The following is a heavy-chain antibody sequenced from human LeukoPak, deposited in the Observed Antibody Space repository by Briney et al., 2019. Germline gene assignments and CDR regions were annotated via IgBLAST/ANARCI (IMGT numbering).Heavy chain of an antibody. D-gene: IGHD3-22*01. CDR2: IWYDGSNK. J-gene: IGHJ3*02. V-gene: IGHV3-33*01. CDR3: ARNILGDSSGWAFDI. Sequence: GGSLRLSCAASGFTFSSYGMHWVRQAPGKGLEWVAVIWYDGSNKYYADSVKGRFTISRDNSKNTLYLQMNSLRAEDTAVYYCARNILGDSSGWAFDIWGQGTMVTVSS. CDR1: GFTFSSYG.